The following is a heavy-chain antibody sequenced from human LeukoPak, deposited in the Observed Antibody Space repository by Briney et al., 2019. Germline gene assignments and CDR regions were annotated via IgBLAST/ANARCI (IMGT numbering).Heavy chain of an antibody. V-gene: IGHV4-59*01. CDR1: GGSISSYY. D-gene: IGHD6-13*01. CDR2: TYYSGST. Sequence: PSETLSLTCTVSGGSISSYYWSWLRQPPGKGLEWIGYTYYSGSTNYNPSLKSRVAISVDTSKNQFSLKLSPVTAADTAVYYCARVGKQLVRTFDYWGQGTLVTVSS. CDR3: ARVGKQLVRTFDY. J-gene: IGHJ4*02.